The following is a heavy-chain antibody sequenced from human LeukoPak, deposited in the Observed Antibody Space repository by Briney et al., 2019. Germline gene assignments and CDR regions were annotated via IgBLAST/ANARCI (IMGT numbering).Heavy chain of an antibody. CDR1: GFTFSNYW. Sequence: GGSLRLSCAASGFTFSNYWMNWLRQAPGKGLEWVANIKHDGSEKYYVDSVKGRFTISRDNAKNSLYLQMNSLRAEDAGVYYCAKEGAYPIITYDSWGQGTLVTVSS. D-gene: IGHD1-14*01. CDR2: IKHDGSEK. V-gene: IGHV3-7*01. J-gene: IGHJ5*01. CDR3: AKEGAYPIITYDS.